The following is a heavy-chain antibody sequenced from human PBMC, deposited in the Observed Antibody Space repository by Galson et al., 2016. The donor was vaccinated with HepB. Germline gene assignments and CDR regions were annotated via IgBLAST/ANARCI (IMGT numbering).Heavy chain of an antibody. D-gene: IGHD3-3*01. J-gene: IGHJ4*02. CDR3: ARGQRGEYDFWSGYYTGFDY. CDR2: IYYTGST. Sequence: LSPTCTASGGSIRNYLWRWIRQPPGKGLEWVGYIYYTGSTDYNPSLKSRVTISIDPSKNQFSLKLSSVTAADTAVYYCARGQRGEYDFWSGYYTGFDYWGQGTLVTVSS. V-gene: IGHV4-59*01. CDR1: GGSIRNYL.